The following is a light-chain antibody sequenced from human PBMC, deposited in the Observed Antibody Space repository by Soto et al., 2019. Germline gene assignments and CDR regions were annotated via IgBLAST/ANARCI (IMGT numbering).Light chain of an antibody. Sequence: QSALTQPASVSGSPGQSITISCTGTSSDVGSYNLVSWYQQHPGKAPKLMIYEGSKRPSGVSNRFSGSKSGNTASLTISGLQAEDEADYYCCSYAGSSTPSDVFGTGTKLTVL. V-gene: IGLV2-23*01. CDR1: SSDVGSYNL. CDR3: CSYAGSSTPSDV. J-gene: IGLJ1*01. CDR2: EGS.